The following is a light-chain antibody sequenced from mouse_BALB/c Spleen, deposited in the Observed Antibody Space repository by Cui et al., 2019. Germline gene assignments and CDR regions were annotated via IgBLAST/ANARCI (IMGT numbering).Light chain of an antibody. CDR3: QQYSKIPYT. CDR2: FPS. Sequence: IQLTQTTSSLSASLGDRVTISCSASQGISNYLNWHQQKPDGTVKLLIYFPSSLHSGIPSRFSGSGSGTDYSLTISNLEPEDIATYYCQQYSKIPYTFGGGTKLEIK. J-gene: IGKJ2*01. CDR1: QGISNY. V-gene: IGKV10-94*01.